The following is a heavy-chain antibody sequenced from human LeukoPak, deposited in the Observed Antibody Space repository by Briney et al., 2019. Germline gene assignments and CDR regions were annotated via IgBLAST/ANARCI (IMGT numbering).Heavy chain of an antibody. CDR3: AKHSGSYFIYYIDS. V-gene: IGHV3-23*01. CDR1: GFTFSSYG. Sequence: PGGSLRLSCAASGFTFSSYGLSWVRQAPGKGLEWVSTISGSAYNSYYADSVKGRFTISRDNSANTLYLQMDNLRAEDTALYYCAKHSGSYFIYYIDSWGQGILVTVSS. D-gene: IGHD1-26*01. CDR2: ISGSAYNS. J-gene: IGHJ4*02.